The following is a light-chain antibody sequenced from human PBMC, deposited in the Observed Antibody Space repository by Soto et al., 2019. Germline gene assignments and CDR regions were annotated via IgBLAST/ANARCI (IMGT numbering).Light chain of an antibody. CDR2: KAS. CDR3: QHYNSYSEA. Sequence: DIQMTQSPSTLSGSVGDRVTITCRASQTISSWLAWYQQKPWKAPKLLIYKASTLKSGVPSRFSGSRSGTEFTLTISSLQPNDFATYYCQHYNSYSEAFGQGTKVDI. J-gene: IGKJ1*01. V-gene: IGKV1-5*03. CDR1: QTISSW.